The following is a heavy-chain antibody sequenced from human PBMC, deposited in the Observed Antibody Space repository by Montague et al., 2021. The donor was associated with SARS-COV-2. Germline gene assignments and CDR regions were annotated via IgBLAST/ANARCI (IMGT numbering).Heavy chain of an antibody. Sequence: SLRLSCAASGFTFSSYSMNWVRQAPGKGLEWVSSISSSSSYIYYADSVKGRFTISRDNAKNSLYLQMNSLRAEDTAVYYCARDLGAANWGVYYGMDVWGQGTMVTVSS. J-gene: IGHJ6*02. D-gene: IGHD1-26*01. CDR3: ARDLGAANWGVYYGMDV. V-gene: IGHV3-21*01. CDR1: GFTFSSYS. CDR2: ISSSSSYI.